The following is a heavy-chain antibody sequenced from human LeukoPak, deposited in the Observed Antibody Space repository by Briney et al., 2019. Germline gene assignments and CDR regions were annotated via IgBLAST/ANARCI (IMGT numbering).Heavy chain of an antibody. V-gene: IGHV1-46*03. CDR1: RYTFTSYY. CDR2: INPSGGST. Sequence: ASVKVSCKASRYTFTSYYMHWVRQAPGQGLEWMGIINPSGGSTSYAQKFQGRVTMTRDTSTSTAYMELRSLRSDDTAVYYCVWDSSGYYPGDYWGQGTLVTVSS. J-gene: IGHJ4*02. CDR3: VWDSSGYYPGDY. D-gene: IGHD3-22*01.